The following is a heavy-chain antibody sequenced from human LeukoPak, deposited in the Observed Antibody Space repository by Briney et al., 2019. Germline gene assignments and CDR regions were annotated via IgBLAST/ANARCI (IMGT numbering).Heavy chain of an antibody. J-gene: IGHJ4*02. CDR1: GFTFSSYW. CDR3: ARWKDDGFDY. V-gene: IGHV3-7*01. CDR2: INHNGNVN. D-gene: IGHD1-1*01. Sequence: GGSLRLSCAASGFTFSSYWMNWACQAPGKGLEWVASINHNGNVNYYVDSVKGRFTISRDNAKNSLYLQMNSLRAEDTAVYYCARWKDDGFDYWGQGTLVTVSS.